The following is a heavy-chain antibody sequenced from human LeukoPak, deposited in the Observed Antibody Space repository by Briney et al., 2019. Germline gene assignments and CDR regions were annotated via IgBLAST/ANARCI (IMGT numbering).Heavy chain of an antibody. J-gene: IGHJ4*02. D-gene: IGHD3-16*02. CDR3: ARGQSYYGYVWGSYLVYYFDY. CDR2: IYYSGST. V-gene: IGHV4-59*01. CDR1: GGSISSYY. Sequence: SQTLSLTCTVSGGSISSYYWSWIRQPPGKGLEWIGYIYYSGSTNYSPSLKSRVTISVDTSKNQFSLKLSSVTAADTAVYYCARGQSYYGYVWGSYLVYYFDYWGQGTLVTVSS.